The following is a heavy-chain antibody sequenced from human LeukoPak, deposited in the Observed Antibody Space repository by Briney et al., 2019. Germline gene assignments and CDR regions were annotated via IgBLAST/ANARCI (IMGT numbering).Heavy chain of an antibody. CDR3: ARARYCSSTSCYSDFDY. CDR2: IIPIFGTA. D-gene: IGHD2-2*01. Sequence: SVKVSCKASGYTLTSYGISWVREAPGQGLEWMGGIIPIFGTANYAQKFQGRVTITTDESTSTAYMELSSLRSEDTAVYYCARARYCSSTSCYSDFDYWGQGTLVTVSS. J-gene: IGHJ4*02. CDR1: GYTLTSYG. V-gene: IGHV1-69*05.